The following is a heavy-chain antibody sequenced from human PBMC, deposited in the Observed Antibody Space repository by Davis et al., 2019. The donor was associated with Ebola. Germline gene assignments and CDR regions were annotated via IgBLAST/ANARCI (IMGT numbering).Heavy chain of an antibody. V-gene: IGHV4-59*08. J-gene: IGHJ5*02. CDR1: GGSINNDY. CDR2: IYYSGTT. CDR3: ARLRMVRGDQDFDP. D-gene: IGHD3-10*01. Sequence: MPSETLFLTCTVSGGSINNDYWSWIRQPPGKGLEWIGYIYYSGTTNYNPSLKSRVTISIDTSKNHFSLKLSSVTAADTAVYYCARLRMVRGDQDFDPWGQGTPVTVSS.